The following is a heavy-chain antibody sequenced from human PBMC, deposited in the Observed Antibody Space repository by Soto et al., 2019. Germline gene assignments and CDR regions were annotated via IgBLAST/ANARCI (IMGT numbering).Heavy chain of an antibody. CDR1: GYTLTGYY. Sequence: ASVKVSCKASGYTLTGYYIHWVRQAPGQGLEWMGRINPSGGSTSYTQKLQGRLFMTRDTSTSTVFMELGSLKSQDTALYFCAKEDSGSYFGLWGQGTLVTVSS. J-gene: IGHJ4*02. CDR2: INPSGGST. D-gene: IGHD3-22*01. CDR3: AKEDSGSYFGL. V-gene: IGHV1-46*01.